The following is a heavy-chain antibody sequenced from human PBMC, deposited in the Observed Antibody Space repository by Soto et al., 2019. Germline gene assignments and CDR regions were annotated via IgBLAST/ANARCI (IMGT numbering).Heavy chain of an antibody. V-gene: IGHV3-74*01. CDR2: IKGDESST. D-gene: IGHD3-3*02. Sequence: GGSLRLTCEASGFTFSTYWMHWLRQAPGEGLVWVSRIKGDESSTSSADSVKGRFTISRDNAKNTLYLHMNSLRADDTAVYYCARGAFHNYYVDYWGQGTLVTVSS. CDR3: ARGAFHNYYVDY. CDR1: GFTFSTYW. J-gene: IGHJ4*02.